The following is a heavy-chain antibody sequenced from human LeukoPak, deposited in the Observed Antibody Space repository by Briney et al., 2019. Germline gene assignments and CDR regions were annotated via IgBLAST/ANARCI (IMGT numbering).Heavy chain of an antibody. Sequence: GSLRLSCAASGFTFSTFGMSWVRQAPGKGLEGVSGIDGGGGSTYYADSVKGRFTISRDNSKNTLYLQMNSLRAEDTAVYYCAKRQSSSWWYYFDYWGQGTLVTVSS. CDR2: IDGGGGST. D-gene: IGHD6-13*01. V-gene: IGHV3-23*01. J-gene: IGHJ4*02. CDR3: AKRQSSSWWYYFDY. CDR1: GFTFSTFG.